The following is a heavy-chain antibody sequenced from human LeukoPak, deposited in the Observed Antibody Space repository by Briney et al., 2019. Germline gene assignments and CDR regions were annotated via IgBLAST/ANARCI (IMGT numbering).Heavy chain of an antibody. CDR3: ARRSYSGYEGFDY. CDR1: GYSFTSYW. Sequence: GESLKISCKGSGYSFTSYWIGWVRQMPGKGLEWMGIIYPGDSDTKNSPSFQSQVTISADKSISTAYLQWSRMKASDTAMYYCARRSYSGYEGFDYWGQGTLSPSPQ. CDR2: IYPGDSDT. J-gene: IGHJ4*02. V-gene: IGHV5-51*01. D-gene: IGHD5-12*01.